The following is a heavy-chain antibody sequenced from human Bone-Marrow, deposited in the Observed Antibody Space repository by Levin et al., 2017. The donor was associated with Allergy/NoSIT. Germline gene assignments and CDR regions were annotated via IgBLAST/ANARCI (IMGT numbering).Heavy chain of an antibody. CDR1: GFTFSYYA. D-gene: IGHD5-12*01. CDR2: VSDDGSNI. V-gene: IGHV3-30-3*01. J-gene: IGHJ3*02. Sequence: GGSLRLSCTASGFTFSYYAVHWVRQAPGKGLEWMAAVSDDGSNIYYADSVMGRFTISRDNSKDTLYLQMNSLRVEDTAVYYCARDKGDTGYDNAFEIWGQGTMVTVSS. CDR3: ARDKGDTGYDNAFEI.